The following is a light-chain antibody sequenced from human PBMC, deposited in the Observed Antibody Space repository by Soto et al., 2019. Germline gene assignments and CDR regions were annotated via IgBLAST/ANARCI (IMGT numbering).Light chain of an antibody. CDR3: LSYAGSSIRV. V-gene: IGLV2-23*02. CDR2: GVT. J-gene: IGLJ3*02. CDR1: RSDIGSYNN. Sequence: QSALTQPASVSGSPGQSITISCTGTRSDIGSYNNVAWYQQHPGKAPRVMIFGVTKRPSGISDRFFGSKSGSTASLTISGLQAEDEADYFCLSYAGSSIRVFGGGTKVTVL.